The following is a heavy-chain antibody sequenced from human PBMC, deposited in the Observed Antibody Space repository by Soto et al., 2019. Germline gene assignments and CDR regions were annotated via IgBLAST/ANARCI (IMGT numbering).Heavy chain of an antibody. CDR1: GFTFSSYA. CDR3: AKGHIAAAGTLYY. V-gene: IGHV3-23*01. J-gene: IGHJ4*02. CDR2: ISGSGGST. D-gene: IGHD6-13*01. Sequence: PGGSLRLSCASSGFTFSSYAMSWVRQAPGKGLEWVSAISGSGGSTYYADSVKGRFAISRDNSKNTLYLQMNSLRAEDTAVYYCAKGHIAAAGTLYYWGQGTLVTVSS.